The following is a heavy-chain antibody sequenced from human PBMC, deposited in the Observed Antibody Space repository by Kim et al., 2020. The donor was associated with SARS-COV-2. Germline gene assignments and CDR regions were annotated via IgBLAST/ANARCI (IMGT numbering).Heavy chain of an antibody. CDR1: GGSFSGYY. V-gene: IGHV4-34*01. D-gene: IGHD3-10*01. CDR3: ARGRYREVRGAWGNYYYGMDV. CDR2: INHSGST. J-gene: IGHJ6*02. Sequence: SETLSLTCAVYGGSFSGYYWSWIRQPPGKGLEWIGEINHSGSTNYNPSLKSRVTISVDTSKNQFSLKLSSVTAADTAVYYCARGRYREVRGAWGNYYYGMDVWGQGTTVTVSS.